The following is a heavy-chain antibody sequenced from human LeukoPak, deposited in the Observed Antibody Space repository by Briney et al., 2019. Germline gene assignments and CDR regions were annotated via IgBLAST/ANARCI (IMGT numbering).Heavy chain of an antibody. CDR3: AGQAGPRWFDP. Sequence: SETLSLTCTVSGGSISSYYWSWIRQPPGKGLEWIGYIYYSGSTNYNPSLKSRVTISVDTSKNQFSLKLSSVTAADTAVYYCAGQAGPRWFDPWGQGTLVTVSS. CDR2: IYYSGST. J-gene: IGHJ5*02. CDR1: GGSISSYY. V-gene: IGHV4-59*08. D-gene: IGHD6-19*01.